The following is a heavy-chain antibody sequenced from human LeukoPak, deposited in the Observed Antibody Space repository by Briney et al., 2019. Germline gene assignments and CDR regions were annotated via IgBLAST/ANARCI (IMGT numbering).Heavy chain of an antibody. Sequence: GESLKISCKGSGYSFTSYWIGWVRQMPGKGLEWMGIIYPDDSDTRYSPSFQGQVTISADKSISTAYLQWSSLKASDTAMYYCARRGIAVAGGYYFDYWGQGTLVTVSS. V-gene: IGHV5-51*01. CDR1: GYSFTSYW. CDR3: ARRGIAVAGGYYFDY. CDR2: IYPDDSDT. D-gene: IGHD6-19*01. J-gene: IGHJ4*02.